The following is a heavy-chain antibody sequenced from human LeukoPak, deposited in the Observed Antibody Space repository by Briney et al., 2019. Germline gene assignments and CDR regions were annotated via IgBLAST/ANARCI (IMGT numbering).Heavy chain of an antibody. CDR2: IYHSGST. CDR1: GGSISSGGYS. V-gene: IGHV4-30-2*01. Sequence: SETLSLTRAVSGGSISSGGYSWSWIRQPPGKGLEWIGYIYHSGSTYYNPSLKSRVTISVDRSKNQFSLKLSSVTAADTAVYYCARAAMGSDFDYWGQGTLVTVSS. D-gene: IGHD3-10*01. J-gene: IGHJ4*02. CDR3: ARAAMGSDFDY.